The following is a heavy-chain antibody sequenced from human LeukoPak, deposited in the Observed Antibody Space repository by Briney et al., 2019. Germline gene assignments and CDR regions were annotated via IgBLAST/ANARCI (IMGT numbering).Heavy chain of an antibody. CDR2: ISSSGSTI. D-gene: IGHD6-13*01. CDR3: AIREDSSSWYNGYYYYGMDV. J-gene: IGHJ6*04. CDR1: GFTFSSYE. V-gene: IGHV3-48*03. Sequence: GGSLRLPCAASGFTFSSYEMNWVRQAPGKGLEWVSYISSSGSTIYYADSVKGRFTISRDNAKNSLYLQMNSLRAEDTAVYYCAIREDSSSWYNGYYYYGMDVWGEGTTVTVSS.